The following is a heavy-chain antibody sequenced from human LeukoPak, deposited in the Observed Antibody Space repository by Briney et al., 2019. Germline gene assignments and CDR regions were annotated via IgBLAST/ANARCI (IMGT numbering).Heavy chain of an antibody. V-gene: IGHV3-33*01. CDR2: IWYDGSNK. CDR3: ARECEFMAPSGCYTQGWFDP. D-gene: IGHD3-3*01. CDR1: GFTFSSYG. Sequence: GGSLRLSCAASGFTFSSYGMHWVRQAPGKGLEWVAVIWYDGSNKYYADSVKGRFTISRDNSKNTLYLQMNSLRAEDTAVYYCARECEFMAPSGCYTQGWFDPWGQGSLVTVSS. J-gene: IGHJ5*02.